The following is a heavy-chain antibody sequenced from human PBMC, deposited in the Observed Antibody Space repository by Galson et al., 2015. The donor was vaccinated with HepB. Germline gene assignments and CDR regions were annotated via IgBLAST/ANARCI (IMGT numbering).Heavy chain of an antibody. J-gene: IGHJ4*01. Sequence: SLRLSCAASGFSFSTHTMNWVRQAPGKGLEWISYISRSSNTIYYADSVKGRFTVSRDNAKNSLYLQLNSLRDEDTAVYYCAREPGDVGESGWYYFDSWGHGTLVIVSS. CDR3: AREPGDVGESGWYYFDS. CDR2: ISRSSNTI. CDR1: GFSFSTHT. D-gene: IGHD6-19*01. V-gene: IGHV3-48*02.